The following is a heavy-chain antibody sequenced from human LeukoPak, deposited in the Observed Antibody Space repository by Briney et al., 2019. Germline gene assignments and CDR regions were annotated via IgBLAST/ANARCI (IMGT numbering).Heavy chain of an antibody. V-gene: IGHV1-69*05. D-gene: IGHD5-18*01. CDR3: ARDDSYGSSPFDY. J-gene: IGHJ4*02. CDR1: GGTFSSYA. CDR2: IIPIFGTA. Sequence: GASVKVSCKASGGTFSSYASSWVRQAPGQGLEWMGGIIPIFGTANYAQKFQGRVTITTDESTSTAYMELSSLRSDDTAVYYCARDDSYGSSPFDYWGQGTLVTVSS.